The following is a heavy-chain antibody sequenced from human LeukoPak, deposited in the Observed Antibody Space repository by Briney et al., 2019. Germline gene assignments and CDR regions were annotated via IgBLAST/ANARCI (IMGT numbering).Heavy chain of an antibody. CDR3: ATLGTAVIARFFDY. CDR1: GYSFTSYW. D-gene: IGHD2-2*01. Sequence: GESLKISCKGSGYSFTSYWIAWVRQTPEKGLEWMGSIYPGDSGTRYSPSFQGQVTISADKSISTAYLQWRGLKASDTAIYYCATLGTAVIARFFDYWGQGSLVTVSS. J-gene: IGHJ4*02. CDR2: IYPGDSGT. V-gene: IGHV5-51*01.